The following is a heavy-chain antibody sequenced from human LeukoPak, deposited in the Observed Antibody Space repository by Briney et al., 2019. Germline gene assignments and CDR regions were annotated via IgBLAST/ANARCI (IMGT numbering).Heavy chain of an antibody. CDR1: GGSISSYY. CDR3: ARDARIVVVPAAMREAANWFDP. V-gene: IGHV4-4*07. J-gene: IGHJ5*02. D-gene: IGHD2-2*01. Sequence: PSETLSLTCTVSGGSISSYYWSWIRQPAGKGLEWIGRIYTSGSTNYNPSLKGRVTMTVDTSKNHFYLELSSVTAADTAVYYCARDARIVVVPAAMREAANWFDPWGQGTLVTVSS. CDR2: IYTSGST.